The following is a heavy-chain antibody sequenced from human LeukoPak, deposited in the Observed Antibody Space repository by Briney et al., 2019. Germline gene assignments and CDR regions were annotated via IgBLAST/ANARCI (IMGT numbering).Heavy chain of an antibody. D-gene: IGHD5-24*01. CDR1: GFTFSSYA. CDR2: ISYGGSNK. CDR3: ARRWRMATITFDY. V-gene: IGHV3-30-3*01. Sequence: GGSLRLSCAASGFTFSSYAMHWVRQAPGKGLEWVAVISYGGSNKYYADSVKGRFTISRDNSKNTLYLQMNSLRAEDTAVYYCARRWRMATITFDYWGQGTLVTVSS. J-gene: IGHJ4*02.